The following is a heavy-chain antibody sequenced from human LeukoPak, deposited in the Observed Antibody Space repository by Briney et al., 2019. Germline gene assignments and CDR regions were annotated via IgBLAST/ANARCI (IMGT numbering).Heavy chain of an antibody. Sequence: KPSETLSLTCAVYGESFSGYYWSWIRQPPGKGLEWIGEINHCGSTNYNPSLKSRVTISVDTSKNQFSLKLSSVTAADTAVYYCASKISDWNEDYYYMDVWGKGTTVTVSS. V-gene: IGHV4-34*01. CDR3: ASKISDWNEDYYYMDV. CDR2: INHCGST. D-gene: IGHD1-1*01. J-gene: IGHJ6*03. CDR1: GESFSGYY.